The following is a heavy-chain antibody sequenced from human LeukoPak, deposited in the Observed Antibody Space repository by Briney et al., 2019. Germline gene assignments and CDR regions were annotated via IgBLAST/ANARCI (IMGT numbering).Heavy chain of an antibody. D-gene: IGHD3-22*01. J-gene: IGHJ4*02. CDR1: GYTFTSYG. V-gene: IGHV1-18*01. CDR2: ISAYNGNT. Sequence: ASVKVSCKAAGYTFTSYGISWVRQAPGQGLEWMGWISAYNGNTNCAQKLQGRVTMTTDTSTSTAYMELRSLRSDDTAVYYCARVSRRITMIVVVIKSSDFDYWGQGTLVTVSS. CDR3: ARVSRRITMIVVVIKSSDFDY.